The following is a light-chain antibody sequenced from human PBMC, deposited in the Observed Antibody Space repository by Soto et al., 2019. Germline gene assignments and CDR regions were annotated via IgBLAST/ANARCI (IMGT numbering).Light chain of an antibody. Sequence: EIVLTQSPDTLSLSLGEIATLSCRASQRVSNDYLAWYQQKPGQAPRLLISGASIRATGIPDRFSGSGSGTDFYLTISRLEPEDFAMFYCQQYGSSPRTFGQGTKVEI. V-gene: IGKV3-20*01. J-gene: IGKJ1*01. CDR2: GAS. CDR3: QQYGSSPRT. CDR1: QRVSNDY.